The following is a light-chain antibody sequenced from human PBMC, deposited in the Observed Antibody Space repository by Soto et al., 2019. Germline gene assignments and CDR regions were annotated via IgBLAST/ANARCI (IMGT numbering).Light chain of an antibody. Sequence: DIVMTQTPLSLSVTPGQSASISCKSGQSLRESDGKAYLYWYLQKPGQSPQLLIYEGSNRFSGVPDRFSGSGSGTDFTLKISRVEAEDVGVYFCLQSTQLPLTFGGGTKVEI. CDR2: EGS. J-gene: IGKJ4*01. CDR3: LQSTQLPLT. V-gene: IGKV2D-29*02. CDR1: QSLRESDGKAY.